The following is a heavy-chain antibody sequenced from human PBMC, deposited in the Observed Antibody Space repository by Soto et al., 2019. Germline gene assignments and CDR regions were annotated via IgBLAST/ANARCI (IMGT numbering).Heavy chain of an antibody. J-gene: IGHJ5*02. CDR3: ARHSTGYYYSWFDP. CDR2: IFYNGNT. CDR1: SGSIHSSTYY. D-gene: IGHD3-22*01. V-gene: IGHV4-39*01. Sequence: PSETLSLTYTVSSGSIHSSTYYWGWNRQPPGKGLDWIGSIFYNGNTFYNPSLKSRITISVDTSKNQFSLKLSSVTAADTAVYYCARHSTGYYYSWFDPWGQGTLVTVSS.